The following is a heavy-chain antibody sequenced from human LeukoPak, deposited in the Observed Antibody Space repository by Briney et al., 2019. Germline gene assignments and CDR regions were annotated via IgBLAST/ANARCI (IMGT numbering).Heavy chain of an antibody. Sequence: SETLSLTCSASGASTSDKYWSWIRQSPGRTLEWIGHIYNGRNTKYNPSLTSRVTTSVDTSKNQFSLSLTSVTAADTAMYYCAQTTGWPGFDFWGPGALVTVSS. CDR1: GASTSDKY. D-gene: IGHD6-19*01. CDR3: AQTTGWPGFDF. CDR2: IYNGRNT. J-gene: IGHJ4*02. V-gene: IGHV4-59*08.